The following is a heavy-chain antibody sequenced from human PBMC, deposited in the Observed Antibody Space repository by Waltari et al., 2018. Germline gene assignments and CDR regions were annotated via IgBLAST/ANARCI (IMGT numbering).Heavy chain of an antibody. CDR3: ARPREYCTSGCAFDV. Sequence: QVQLVESGGGVVQPGRSLRLSCAASGFTFSSYGMHWVRQAPGKGLEWVAVIWYDGSNKYYADSVKGRFTISRDNSKNTLYLQMNSLRAEDTAVYYCARPREYCTSGCAFDVWGQGALVTVSS. V-gene: IGHV3-33*01. D-gene: IGHD2-8*01. J-gene: IGHJ3*01. CDR2: IWYDGSNK. CDR1: GFTFSSYG.